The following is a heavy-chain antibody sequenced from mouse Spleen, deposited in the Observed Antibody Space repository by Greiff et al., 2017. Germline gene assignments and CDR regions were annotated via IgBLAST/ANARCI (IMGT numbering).Heavy chain of an antibody. V-gene: IGHV5-4*01. CDR1: GFTFSSYA. Sequence: EVQRVESGGGLVKPGGSLKLSCAASGFTFSSYAMSWVRQTPEKRLEWVATISDGGSYTYYPDNVKGRFTISRDNAKNNLYLQMSHLKSEDTAMYYCARGPSYAMDYWGQGTSVTVSS. CDR3: ARGPSYAMDY. J-gene: IGHJ4*01. CDR2: ISDGGSYT.